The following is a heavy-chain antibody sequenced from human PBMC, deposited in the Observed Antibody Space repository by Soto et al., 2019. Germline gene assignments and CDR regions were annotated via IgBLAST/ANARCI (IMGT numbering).Heavy chain of an antibody. J-gene: IGHJ5*02. V-gene: IGHV4-31*03. D-gene: IGHD1-26*01. CDR3: ARRGVGATPGWFDP. CDR2: IYYSGST. CDR1: GGSISSGGYY. Sequence: QVQLQESGPGLVTSSQTLSLTCTVSGGSISSGGYYWSWIRQHPGKGLEWIGYIYYSGSTYYNPSLKSRVTISVDTSKNQFSLKLSSVTAADTAVYYCARRGVGATPGWFDPWGQGTLVTVSS.